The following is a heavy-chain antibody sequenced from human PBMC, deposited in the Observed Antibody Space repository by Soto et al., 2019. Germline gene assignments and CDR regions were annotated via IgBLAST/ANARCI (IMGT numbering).Heavy chain of an antibody. D-gene: IGHD4-17*01. CDR2: TTGSGANK. CDR3: AKDGDFGEDGPAEYFEH. Sequence: EVNLLESGGGLVQPGESLRISCVGSGFTFKNYAMTWVRQAPGKGLEWVSGTTGSGANKYYADSVRGRFTISRDNSKKTLYLEMRSLRVEDTAVYYCAKDGDFGEDGPAEYFEHWGQGTLVTVSS. V-gene: IGHV3-23*01. J-gene: IGHJ1*01. CDR1: GFTFKNYA.